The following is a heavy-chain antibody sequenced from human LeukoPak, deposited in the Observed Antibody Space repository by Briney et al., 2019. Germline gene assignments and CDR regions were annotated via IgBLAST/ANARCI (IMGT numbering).Heavy chain of an antibody. CDR3: ARGGISSGTPNYYYYGMDV. V-gene: IGHV1-69*04. J-gene: IGHJ6*02. D-gene: IGHD6-19*01. CDR1: GGTFSSYA. Sequence: EASVKVSCKASGGTFSSYAISWVRQAPGQGLEWMGRIIPILGIANYAQKFQGRVTITADKSTSTAYMELSSLRSEDTAVYYCARGGISSGTPNYYYYGMDVWGQGTTVTVSS. CDR2: IIPILGIA.